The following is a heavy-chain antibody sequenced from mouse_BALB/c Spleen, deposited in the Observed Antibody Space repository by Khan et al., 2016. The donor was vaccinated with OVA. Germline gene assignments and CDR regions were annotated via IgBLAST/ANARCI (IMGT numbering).Heavy chain of an antibody. D-gene: IGHD2-2*01. CDR2: IYPGSGNN. Sequence: QVQLKQSGAELARPGASVKLSCKASGYTFTDDYINWVKQRTGQGLEWIGGIYPGSGNNYYNEKFKEKATLTADKSSSTAFMQLNSLTSEDSSVYFCARSGIGSFAYWGQGTLVTVSA. CDR1: GYTFTDDY. CDR3: ARSGIGSFAY. J-gene: IGHJ3*01. V-gene: IGHV1-76*01.